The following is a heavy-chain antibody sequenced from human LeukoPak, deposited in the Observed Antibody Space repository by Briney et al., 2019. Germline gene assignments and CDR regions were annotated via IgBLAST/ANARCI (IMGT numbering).Heavy chain of an antibody. CDR2: IYYSGST. V-gene: IGHV4-39*07. Sequence: SETLSLTCTVSGGSISSSSYYWGWIRQPPGKGLEWIGSIYYSGSTYYNPSLKSRVTISVDTSKNQFSLKLSSVTAADTAVYYCARVGDSGWPDYFDYWGQGTLVTVSS. J-gene: IGHJ4*02. D-gene: IGHD6-19*01. CDR1: GGSISSSSYY. CDR3: ARVGDSGWPDYFDY.